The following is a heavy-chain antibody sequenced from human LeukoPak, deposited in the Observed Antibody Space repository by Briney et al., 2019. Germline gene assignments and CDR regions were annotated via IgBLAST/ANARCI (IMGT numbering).Heavy chain of an antibody. CDR3: ARESRYCSGGSCHNWFDP. J-gene: IGHJ5*02. CDR2: ISYDGSNK. V-gene: IGHV3-30*01. D-gene: IGHD2-15*01. Sequence: PGRSLRLSCAASGFTFSSYAMHWVRQAPGKGLEWVAVISYDGSNKYYADSVKGRFTISRDNSKNTLYLQMNSLRAEDTAVYYCARESRYCSGGSCHNWFDPWGQGTLVTVSS. CDR1: GFTFSSYA.